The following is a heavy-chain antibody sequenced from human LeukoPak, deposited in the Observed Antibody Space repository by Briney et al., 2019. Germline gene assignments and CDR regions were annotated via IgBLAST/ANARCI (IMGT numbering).Heavy chain of an antibody. D-gene: IGHD4-23*01. Sequence: ASVKVSCKASGYTFTSYFIHWVRQAPGQGLERMGIINPSGGSTNYAQKFQGRVTMTRDTSTSTVYMELSSLRSEDTAVYYCATAKFGGNSYFDYWGQGTLVTVSS. CDR2: INPSGGST. J-gene: IGHJ4*02. CDR3: ATAKFGGNSYFDY. CDR1: GYTFTSYF. V-gene: IGHV1-46*01.